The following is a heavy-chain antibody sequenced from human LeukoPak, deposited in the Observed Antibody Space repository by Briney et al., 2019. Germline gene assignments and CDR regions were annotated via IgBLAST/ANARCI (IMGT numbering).Heavy chain of an antibody. CDR1: GFTFSSYG. Sequence: GGSLRLSCAASGFTFSSYGMHWVRQAPGKGLEWVAVISYDGSNKYYADSVKGRFTISRDNSKNTLYLQMNSLRAEDTAVYYCASYVDTAMDYWGQGTLVTVSS. CDR2: ISYDGSNK. V-gene: IGHV3-30*03. CDR3: ASYVDTAMDY. D-gene: IGHD5-18*01. J-gene: IGHJ4*02.